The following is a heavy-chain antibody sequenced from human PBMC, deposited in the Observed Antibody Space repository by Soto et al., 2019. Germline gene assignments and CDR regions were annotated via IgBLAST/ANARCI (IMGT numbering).Heavy chain of an antibody. Sequence: SETLSLTCAVSSGSISSSNWWSWVRQPPGKGLEWIGEIYHSGSTNYNPSLKSRVTISVDKSKNKISLKLSSVTAADTAVYYCARVGAAAAGPFDYWGQGTLVTVSS. CDR3: ARVGAAAAGPFDY. J-gene: IGHJ4*02. CDR2: IYHSGST. CDR1: SGSISSSNW. V-gene: IGHV4-4*02. D-gene: IGHD6-13*01.